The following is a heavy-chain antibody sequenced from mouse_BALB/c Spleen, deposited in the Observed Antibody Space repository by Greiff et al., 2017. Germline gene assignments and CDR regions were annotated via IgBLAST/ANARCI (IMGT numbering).Heavy chain of an antibody. J-gene: IGHJ2*01. CDR1: GFTFTDYY. Sequence: EVKLVESGGGLVQPGGSLRLSCATSGFTFTDYYMSWVRQPPGKALEWLGFIRNKANGYTTEYSASVKGRFTISRDNSQSILYLQMNTLRAEDSATYYCARDNENYCDYWGQGTTLTVSS. CDR2: IRNKANGYTT. V-gene: IGHV7-3*02. CDR3: ARDNENYCDY.